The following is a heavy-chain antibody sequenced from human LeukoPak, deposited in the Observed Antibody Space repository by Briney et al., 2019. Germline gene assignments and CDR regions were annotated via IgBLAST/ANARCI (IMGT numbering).Heavy chain of an antibody. V-gene: IGHV4-59*08. CDR3: ARHFGGVGATTEFDY. J-gene: IGHJ4*02. D-gene: IGHD1-26*01. CDR2: IYYSGST. Sequence: SETLSLTCTVSGGSISSYYWSWIRQPPGKGLEWIGYIYYSGSTNYNPSLKSRVTISVDTSKNQFSLKLSSVTAADTAVYYCARHFGGVGATTEFDYWGQGTLVTVSS. CDR1: GGSISSYY.